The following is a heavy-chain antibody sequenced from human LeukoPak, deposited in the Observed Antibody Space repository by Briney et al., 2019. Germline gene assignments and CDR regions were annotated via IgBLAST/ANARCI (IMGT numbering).Heavy chain of an antibody. D-gene: IGHD2-2*02. J-gene: IGHJ4*02. Sequence: GGSLRLSCAASGFTFSSYWMSWVRQTPGKGLEWLSLISDSGESPSDADSAKGRFTISRDNSKSTVFLQMDSLRAEDTAVYYCAKSDCDSASCYTIDSWGQGTLVTVSS. CDR2: ISDSGESP. V-gene: IGHV3-23*01. CDR1: GFTFSSYW. CDR3: AKSDCDSASCYTIDS.